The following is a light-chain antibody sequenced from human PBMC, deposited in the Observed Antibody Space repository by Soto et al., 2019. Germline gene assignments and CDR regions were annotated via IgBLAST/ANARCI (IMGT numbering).Light chain of an antibody. CDR3: AAWDGSLNGWV. CDR2: SND. Sequence: QSVLTQAPSASGTPGQRVTISCSGSSSSIGSNTVSWYQQVPGTAPKLLIYSNDQRPSGVPDRFSGSKSGTSASLAIGGLQSEDEADYYWAAWDGSLNGWVFGGGTKVTVL. CDR1: SSSIGSNT. J-gene: IGLJ3*02. V-gene: IGLV1-44*01.